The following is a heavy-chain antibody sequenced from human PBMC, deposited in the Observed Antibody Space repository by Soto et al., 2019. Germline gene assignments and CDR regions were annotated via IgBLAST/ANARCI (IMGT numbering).Heavy chain of an antibody. CDR3: ARNGVTGTLATYYFDY. CDR2: IYYSGST. D-gene: IGHD1-7*01. V-gene: IGHV4-59*01. J-gene: IGHJ4*02. Sequence: SETLSLTCTVSGGSISSYYWSWIRQPPGKGLEWIGYIYYSGSTNYNPSLKSRVTISVDTSKNQFSLKLSSVTAADTAVYYCARNGVTGTLATYYFDYWGQGTLVTVSS. CDR1: GGSISSYY.